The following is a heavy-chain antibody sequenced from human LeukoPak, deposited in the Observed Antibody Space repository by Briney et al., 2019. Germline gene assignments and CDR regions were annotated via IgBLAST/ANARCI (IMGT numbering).Heavy chain of an antibody. Sequence: AGGSLRLSCVDSGFTFTNAWMSWVRQAPGKGLEWIGRIKSKTDGETTNYAEPVRGRFTISRDDSKSAVYLQMNSLKIEGTAVYYCTTDLGTYYHGSQRLIPIDYWGQGTLVTVSS. D-gene: IGHD3-10*01. CDR1: GFTFTNAW. V-gene: IGHV3-15*01. CDR3: TTDLGTYYHGSQRLIPIDY. J-gene: IGHJ4*02. CDR2: IKSKTDGETT.